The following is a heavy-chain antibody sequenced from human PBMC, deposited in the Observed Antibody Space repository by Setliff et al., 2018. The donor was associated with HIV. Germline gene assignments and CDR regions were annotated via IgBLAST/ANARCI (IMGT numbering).Heavy chain of an antibody. J-gene: IGHJ4*02. Sequence: GASVKVSCKASGYTFTYRYLHWVRQAPGQGLEWLGGIIPNIGVANYAQKFQGRVTITADESTSTAYMQLSSLRSEDTAVYYCARVGYLLHYFDSWGQGTLVTVSS. CDR2: IIPNIGVA. D-gene: IGHD1-26*01. V-gene: IGHV1-69*10. CDR3: ARVGYLLHYFDS. CDR1: GYTFTYRY.